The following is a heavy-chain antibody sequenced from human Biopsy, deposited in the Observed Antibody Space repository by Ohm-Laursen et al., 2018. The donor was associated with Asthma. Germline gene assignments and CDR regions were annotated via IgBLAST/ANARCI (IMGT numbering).Heavy chain of an antibody. D-gene: IGHD6-13*01. CDR1: GYTFIGCH. CDR3: ARGQKSAGDRWFDP. Sequence: SVTASCTASGYTFIGCHIHWMRQAPGQGLEWMGRINPNSGGTNYAQKFQGRVTMTRDTSISTAYMEVSRLRSDDTAVYYCARGQKSAGDRWFDPWGQGTLVTVSS. J-gene: IGHJ5*02. V-gene: IGHV1-2*06. CDR2: INPNSGGT.